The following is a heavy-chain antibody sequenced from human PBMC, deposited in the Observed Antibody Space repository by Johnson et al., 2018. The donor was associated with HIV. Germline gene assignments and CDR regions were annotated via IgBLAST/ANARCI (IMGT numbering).Heavy chain of an antibody. D-gene: IGHD2-15*01. CDR2: ISYDGSNK. Sequence: QVQLVESGGGVVQPGRSLRLSCVGSGFTFSSYDMHWVRQAPGKGMDWVALISYDGSNKYYADSVKGRFTISRDNSKNTLYLQMNSLRAEDTAVYYCAKNRLPEAGDAFDIWGQGTMVTVSS. J-gene: IGHJ3*02. CDR3: AKNRLPEAGDAFDI. CDR1: GFTFSSYD. V-gene: IGHV3-30*18.